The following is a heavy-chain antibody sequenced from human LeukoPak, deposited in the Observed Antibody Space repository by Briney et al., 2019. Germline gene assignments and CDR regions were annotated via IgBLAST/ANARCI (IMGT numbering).Heavy chain of an antibody. CDR2: IYYSGST. CDR1: GGSISSSSYY. Sequence: SETLSLTCTVSGGSISSSSYYWGWIRQPPGKGLEWIGSIYYSGSTYYNPSLKSRVTMSVDTSKNQFSLKLSSVTAADTAVYYCARHRIWGFKDFDYWGQGTLVTVSS. CDR3: ARHRIWGFKDFDY. V-gene: IGHV4-39*01. J-gene: IGHJ4*02. D-gene: IGHD7-27*01.